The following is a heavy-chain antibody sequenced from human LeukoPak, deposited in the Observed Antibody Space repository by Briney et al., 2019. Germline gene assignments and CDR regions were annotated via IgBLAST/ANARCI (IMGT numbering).Heavy chain of an antibody. CDR3: ASARGVVVGARYFDY. V-gene: IGHV1-8*01. CDR1: GYTFTSYD. D-gene: IGHD2-15*01. CDR2: MSPNSGNT. Sequence: GASVKVSCKASGYTFTSYDINWVRQATGQGLEWMGWMSPNSGNTGYAQKFQGRVTMTRNTSMSTAYMELSSLRSEDTAVYYCASARGVVVGARYFDYWGQGTLVTVSS. J-gene: IGHJ4*02.